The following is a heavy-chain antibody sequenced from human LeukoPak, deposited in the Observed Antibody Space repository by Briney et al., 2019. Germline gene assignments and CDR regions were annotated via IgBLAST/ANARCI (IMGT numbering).Heavy chain of an antibody. Sequence: GGSLRLSCAVSGFSLSSYGMHWVRQAPGKGLEWVAFISYDGNNKYHADSVKGRLSISRDTSKNTLYLQMDSLRAEDTAVYYCTRGTVPGLATTYGTYFDSWGQGTLVTVSS. D-gene: IGHD5-12*01. CDR3: TRGTVPGLATTYGTYFDS. V-gene: IGHV3-30*03. J-gene: IGHJ4*02. CDR2: ISYDGNNK. CDR1: GFSLSSYG.